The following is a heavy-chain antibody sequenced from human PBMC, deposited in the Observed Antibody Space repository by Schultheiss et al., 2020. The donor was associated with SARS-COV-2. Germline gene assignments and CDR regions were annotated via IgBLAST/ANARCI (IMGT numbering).Heavy chain of an antibody. D-gene: IGHD6-19*01. CDR2: IYTSGST. J-gene: IGHJ5*02. CDR3: ARRRYSSGWYWFDP. Sequence: SETLSLTCTVSGGSISSGGYYWSWIRQHPGKGLEWIGRIYTSGSTNYNPSLKSRVTISVDTSKNQFSLKLSSVTAADTAVYYCARRRYSSGWYWFDPWGQGTLVTVSS. V-gene: IGHV4-61*02. CDR1: GGSISSGGYY.